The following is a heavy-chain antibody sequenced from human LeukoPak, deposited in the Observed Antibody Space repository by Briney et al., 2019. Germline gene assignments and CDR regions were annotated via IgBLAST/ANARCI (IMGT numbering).Heavy chain of an antibody. CDR3: ARDYSSGWPNFDY. J-gene: IGHJ4*02. D-gene: IGHD6-19*01. Sequence: ASVKVSCKTYGYTFTSHGISWVRQAPGQGLEWMGWISAYNGNTNYAQKLQGRVTMTTDTSTSTAYMELRSLRSDDTAVYYCARDYSSGWPNFDYWGQGTLVTVSS. CDR1: GYTFTSHG. V-gene: IGHV1-18*01. CDR2: ISAYNGNT.